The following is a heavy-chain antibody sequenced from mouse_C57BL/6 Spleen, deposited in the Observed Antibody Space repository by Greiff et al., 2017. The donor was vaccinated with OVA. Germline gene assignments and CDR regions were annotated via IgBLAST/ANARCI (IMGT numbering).Heavy chain of an antibody. D-gene: IGHD1-1*01. CDR2: INPSTGGT. Sequence: VQLQQSGPELVKPGASVKISCKASGYSFTGYYMNWVKQSPEKSLEWIGEINPSTGGTTYNQKFKAKATLTVDKSSSTAYMQLKSLTSEDSAVYYCAGAVVGAHWYFDVWGTENTVTVSS. CDR3: AGAVVGAHWYFDV. J-gene: IGHJ1*03. V-gene: IGHV1-42*01. CDR1: GYSFTGYY.